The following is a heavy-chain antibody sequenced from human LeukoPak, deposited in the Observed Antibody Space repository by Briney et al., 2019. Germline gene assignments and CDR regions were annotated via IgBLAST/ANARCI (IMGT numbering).Heavy chain of an antibody. Sequence: PGGSLRLSCAASGFTFSTYAMSWVRQAPGKGLEWVSVIYSGGSTYYADSVKGRFTISRDNSKNTLYLQMNSLRAEDTAVYYCARVESSGGYFDYWGQGTLVTVSS. CDR2: IYSGGST. J-gene: IGHJ4*02. CDR3: ARVESSGGYFDY. D-gene: IGHD2-15*01. CDR1: GFTFSTYA. V-gene: IGHV3-53*01.